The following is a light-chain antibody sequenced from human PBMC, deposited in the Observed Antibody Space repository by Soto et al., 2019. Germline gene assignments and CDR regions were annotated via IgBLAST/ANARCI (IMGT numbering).Light chain of an antibody. CDR3: SSYAGRDTVV. CDR1: SSDIGDTHY. CDR2: EVS. V-gene: IGLV2-8*01. J-gene: IGLJ1*01. Sequence: QSVLTQPPSASGSPGQSGTVSCTGTSSDIGDTHYVSWYQQHPGKAPKLMVYEVSKRPSGVPDRFSGSKSGNTASLTVSGLLAEDEGDYYCSSYAGRDTVVFGSGTKVTVL.